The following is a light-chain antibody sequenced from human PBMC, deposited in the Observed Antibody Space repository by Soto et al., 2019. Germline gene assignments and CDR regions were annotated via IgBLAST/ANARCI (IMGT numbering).Light chain of an antibody. V-gene: IGKV3-11*01. CDR2: DAS. J-gene: IGKJ2*01. CDR1: QSVSSY. CDR3: QQRGNWPPRYT. Sequence: DIVLTQSPATLSLSPGERATLSCRASQSVSSYLAWYQQKPGQAPMLLIYDASNRATGIPARFSGSGSGTDFTLTISSHEPEDFAVYYCQQRGNWPPRYTFGQGTKLEIK.